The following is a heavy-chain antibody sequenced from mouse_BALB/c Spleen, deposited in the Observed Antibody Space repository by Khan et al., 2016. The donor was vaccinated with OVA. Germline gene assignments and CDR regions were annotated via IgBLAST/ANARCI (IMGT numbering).Heavy chain of an antibody. CDR2: ISYSGST. CDR1: GYSITSDYA. J-gene: IGHJ4*01. CDR3: ERMGDGYYGAMDY. Sequence: EVQLVESGPGLVKPSQSLSLTCTVTGYSITSDYAWNWIRQFPGNKLEWMGYISYSGSTSYNPSLKSRISITRDTSKNQFFLQLNSVTTEDTATYYCERMGDGYYGAMDYWGQGTSVTVSS. D-gene: IGHD2-3*01. V-gene: IGHV3-2*02.